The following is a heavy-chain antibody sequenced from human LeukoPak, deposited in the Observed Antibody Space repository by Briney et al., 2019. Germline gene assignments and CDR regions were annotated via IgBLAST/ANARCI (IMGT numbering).Heavy chain of an antibody. CDR2: ISSSGSTI. CDR3: ARGSGWDSLDY. D-gene: IGHD6-19*01. V-gene: IGHV3-11*01. Sequence: LSLTCTVSGGSISSSSYYWGWIRQAPGKGLEWVSYISSSGSTIYYADSVKGRFTISRDNAKNSLYLQMNSLRAEDTAVYYCARGSGWDSLDYWGQGTLVTVSS. CDR1: GGSISSSSYY. J-gene: IGHJ4*02.